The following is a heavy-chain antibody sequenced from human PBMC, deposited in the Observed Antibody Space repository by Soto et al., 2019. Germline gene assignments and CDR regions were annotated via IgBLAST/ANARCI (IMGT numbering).Heavy chain of an antibody. CDR1: GFTSSSYS. V-gene: IGHV3-21*01. J-gene: IGHJ5*02. CDR3: AREVDCSSTSCYKFGPNWFDP. CDR2: ISSSSSYI. D-gene: IGHD2-2*02. Sequence: LRLSCAASGFTSSSYSMNWVRQAPGKGLEWVSSISSSSSYIYYADSVKGRFTISRDNAKNSLYLQMNSLRAEDTAVYYCAREVDCSSTSCYKFGPNWFDPWGQGTLVTVSS.